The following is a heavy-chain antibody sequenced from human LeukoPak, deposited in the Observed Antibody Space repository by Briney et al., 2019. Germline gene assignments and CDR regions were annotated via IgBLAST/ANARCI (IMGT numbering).Heavy chain of an antibody. Sequence: PGGSLRLSCAASGFTFSSYAMHWVRQAPGKGLEWVAVISYDGSNKYYADSVKGRFTISRDNSKNTLYLQMNSLRAEDTAVYYCASGDYGDSRPFDYWGQGTLVTVSS. CDR1: GFTFSSYA. D-gene: IGHD4-17*01. CDR3: ASGDYGDSRPFDY. V-gene: IGHV3-30*14. CDR2: ISYDGSNK. J-gene: IGHJ4*02.